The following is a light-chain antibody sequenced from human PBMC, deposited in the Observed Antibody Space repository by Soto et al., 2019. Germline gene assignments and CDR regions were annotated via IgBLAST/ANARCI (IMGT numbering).Light chain of an antibody. J-gene: IGLJ2*01. Sequence: QSVLTQPASVSGSPGQSITISCTGTSSDVGSYNLVSWYQQHPGKAPKLMIYEVSKWPSGVSNRFSGSKSGNTASLTISGLQAEDEGNNSCCSYAGGGVVFGGGTKLTVL. V-gene: IGLV2-23*02. CDR2: EVS. CDR1: SSDVGSYNL. CDR3: CSYAGGGVV.